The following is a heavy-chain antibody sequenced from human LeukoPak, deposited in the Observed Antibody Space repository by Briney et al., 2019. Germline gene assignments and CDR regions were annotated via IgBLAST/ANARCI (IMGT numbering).Heavy chain of an antibody. V-gene: IGHV3-53*01. J-gene: IGHJ4*02. Sequence: TGGSLRLSCAASGFTVSSNYMSWVRQAPGKGLEWVSVIYSGGSTYYADSVKGRFTISRDNSKNTLYLQMNSLRAEDTAVYYCARESRGYDSSGYNPFDYWGQGTLVTVSS. CDR1: GFTVSSNY. CDR3: ARESRGYDSSGYNPFDY. CDR2: IYSGGST. D-gene: IGHD3-22*01.